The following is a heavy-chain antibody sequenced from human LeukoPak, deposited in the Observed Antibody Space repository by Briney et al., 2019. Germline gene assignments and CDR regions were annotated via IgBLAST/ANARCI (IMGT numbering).Heavy chain of an antibody. Sequence: PGGSLRLSCAASGFTFSSYAMSWVRQAPGRGLEWVSVIYSGGSTYYADSVKGRFTISRDNAKNSLYLQMNSLRAEDTAVYYCAVSFDYWGQGTLVTVSS. CDR1: GFTFSSYA. D-gene: IGHD5/OR15-5a*01. CDR3: AVSFDY. V-gene: IGHV3-23*03. J-gene: IGHJ4*02. CDR2: IYSGGST.